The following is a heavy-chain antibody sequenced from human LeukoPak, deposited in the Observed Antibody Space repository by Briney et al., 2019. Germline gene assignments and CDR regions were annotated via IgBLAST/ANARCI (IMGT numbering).Heavy chain of an antibody. Sequence: GGSLRLSCAASGFTFSIYAMSWVRQAPGKGLEWVSAISGSGGSTYYADSVKGRFTISRDDSKNTLYLQMNSLRAEDTAVYYCAKEGDAYGDYPGYWGQGTLVTVSS. CDR3: AKEGDAYGDYPGY. CDR2: ISGSGGST. V-gene: IGHV3-23*01. CDR1: GFTFSIYA. J-gene: IGHJ4*02. D-gene: IGHD4-17*01.